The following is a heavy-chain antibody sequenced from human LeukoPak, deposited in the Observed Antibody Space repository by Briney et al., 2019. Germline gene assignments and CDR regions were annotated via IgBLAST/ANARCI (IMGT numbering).Heavy chain of an antibody. CDR3: AACPWYYYDSSANFDP. CDR2: IFVGSGNT. D-gene: IGHD3-22*01. CDR1: GFTFTSSA. J-gene: IGHJ5*02. Sequence: SVKVSCKASGFTFTSSAMQWVRQARGQRLEWKGWIFVGSGNTNYAQKFQERVTITRDMSTSTAYMELSSLRSEDTAVYYCAACPWYYYDSSANFDPWGQGTLVTVSS. V-gene: IGHV1-58*02.